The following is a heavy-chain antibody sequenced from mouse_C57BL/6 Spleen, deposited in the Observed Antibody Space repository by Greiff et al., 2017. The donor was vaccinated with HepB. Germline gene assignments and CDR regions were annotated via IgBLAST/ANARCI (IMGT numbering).Heavy chain of an antibody. CDR2: INPGSGGT. CDR1: GYAFTNYL. V-gene: IGHV1-54*01. J-gene: IGHJ4*01. D-gene: IGHD2-5*01. Sequence: VQLQQSGAELVRPGPSVKVSCKASGYAFTNYLIEWVKQRPGQGLEWIGVINPGSGGTNYNEKFKGKATLTADKSSSTAYMQLSSLTSEDSAVYFCARSYYSNYLYAMDYWGQGTSVTVSS. CDR3: ARSYYSNYLYAMDY.